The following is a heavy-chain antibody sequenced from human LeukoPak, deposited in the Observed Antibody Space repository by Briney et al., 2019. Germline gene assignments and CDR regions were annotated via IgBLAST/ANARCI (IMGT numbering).Heavy chain of an antibody. V-gene: IGHV3-23*01. CDR2: ISGSGGST. D-gene: IGHD3-22*01. CDR3: AKASGATYYYDSSGYYSGDEDFDY. CDR1: GFTFSSYG. J-gene: IGHJ4*02. Sequence: PGGSLRLSCAASGFTFSSYGMSWVRQAPGKGLEWVSAISGSGGSTYYADSVKGRFTISRDNSKNTLYLQMNSLRAEDTAVYYCAKASGATYYYDSSGYYSGDEDFDYWGQGTLVTVSS.